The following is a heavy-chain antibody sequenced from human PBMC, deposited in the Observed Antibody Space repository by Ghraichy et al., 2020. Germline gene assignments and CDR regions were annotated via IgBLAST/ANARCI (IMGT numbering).Heavy chain of an antibody. D-gene: IGHD1/OR15-1a*01. CDR1: GFTFSSYA. V-gene: IGHV3-23*01. CDR3: AKVPNKVYYYYYMDV. CDR2: ISGSGGST. J-gene: IGHJ6*03. Sequence: GGSLRLSCAASGFTFSSYAMSWVRQAPGKGLEWVSAISGSGGSTYYADTVKGRFTISRDNSKNTLYLQMNSLRAEDTAVYYCAKVPNKVYYYYYMDVWGKGTTVTVSS.